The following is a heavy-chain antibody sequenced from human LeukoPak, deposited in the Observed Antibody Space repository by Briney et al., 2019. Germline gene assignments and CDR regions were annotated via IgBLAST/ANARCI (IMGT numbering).Heavy chain of an antibody. Sequence: GGSLRLSCAASGFTFDDYDMSCVRQAPGKGLEWVSDINWNGGSTGYADSVKGRFTISRDNAKNSLYLQMNSLRAEDTALYYCAGGGGWYWGQGTLVTVSS. CDR1: GFTFDDYD. CDR3: AGGGGWY. J-gene: IGHJ4*02. D-gene: IGHD2-15*01. CDR2: INWNGGST. V-gene: IGHV3-20*04.